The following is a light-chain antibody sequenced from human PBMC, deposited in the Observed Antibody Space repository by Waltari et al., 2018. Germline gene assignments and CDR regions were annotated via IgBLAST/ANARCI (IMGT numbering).Light chain of an antibody. Sequence: HSALTQPASVSGSPGQSITISCTGTSSDIGSYNLVSWYQQHPGQAPKLIIYDVNSRPSGVSNRFSGYKSGNTASLTISGLQAEDEADYYCSSYTSSITSIFGGGTKLTVL. CDR3: SSYTSSITSI. V-gene: IGLV2-14*03. J-gene: IGLJ2*01. CDR2: DVN. CDR1: SSDIGSYNL.